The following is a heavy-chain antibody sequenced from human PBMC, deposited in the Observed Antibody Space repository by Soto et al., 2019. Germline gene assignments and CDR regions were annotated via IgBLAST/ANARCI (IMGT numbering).Heavy chain of an antibody. Sequence: GGSLRLSCAASGFTFSSYSMNWVRQAPGKGLEWVSSISSSSSYIYYADSVKGRFTISRDNAKNSLYLQMNSLRAEDTAVYYCARMGPYYDILTGYLSHWGQGTLVTVSS. CDR3: ARMGPYYDILTGYLSH. CDR2: ISSSSSYI. V-gene: IGHV3-21*01. CDR1: GFTFSSYS. J-gene: IGHJ1*01. D-gene: IGHD3-9*01.